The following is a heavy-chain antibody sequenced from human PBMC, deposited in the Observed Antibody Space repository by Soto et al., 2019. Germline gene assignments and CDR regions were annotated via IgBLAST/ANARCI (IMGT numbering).Heavy chain of an antibody. Sequence: QVQMVQSGAEVKKPGSSVKVSCKTSGGTFGRLSISWVRQAPGQGLEWMGGTLPMLSVTNYAQKFQDRVTIIVDETTRTSYMQLSSLRYDDTAIYYCARNSQYCSGGSGYAYWGQGNLVTVSP. V-gene: IGHV1-69*01. CDR2: TLPMLSVT. D-gene: IGHD2-15*01. CDR1: GGTFGRLS. CDR3: ARNSQYCSGGSGYAY. J-gene: IGHJ4*02.